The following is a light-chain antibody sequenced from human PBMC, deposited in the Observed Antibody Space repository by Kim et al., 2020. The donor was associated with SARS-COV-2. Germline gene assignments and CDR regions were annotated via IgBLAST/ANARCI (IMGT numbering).Light chain of an antibody. CDR3: HHLNGPPLT. CDR2: AAS. CDR1: QGISSY. J-gene: IGKJ5*01. Sequence: AAVGDRVNLTCRASQGISSYLAWYQQKPGKAPKLLIYAASTLQSGVPSRFSGSGSGTDFTLTISSLQPEDFATYFCHHLNGPPLTFGQGTRLEIK. V-gene: IGKV1-9*01.